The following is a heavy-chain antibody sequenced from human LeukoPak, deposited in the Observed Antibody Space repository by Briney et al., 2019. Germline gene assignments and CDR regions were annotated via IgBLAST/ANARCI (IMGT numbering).Heavy chain of an antibody. V-gene: IGHV4-39*03. Sequence: SETLSLTCAVSGASISSSNYYWGWVRQSPGKGLEWIGNIYSSGNTYYNAPLKSRVTMYIDTSKNQFSLKLSSVIAADTAVYFNWFDPWGQGTLVTVSS. CDR1: GASISSSNYY. J-gene: IGHJ5*02. CDR3: WFDP. CDR2: IYSSGNT.